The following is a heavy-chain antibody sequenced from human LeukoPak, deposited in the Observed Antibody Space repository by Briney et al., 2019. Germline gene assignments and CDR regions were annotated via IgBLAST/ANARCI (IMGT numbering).Heavy chain of an antibody. CDR1: GLTFSNYA. V-gene: IGHV3-23*01. J-gene: IGHJ4*02. Sequence: SGGSLRLSCAASGLTFSNYAMTWVRQAPGKGLEWVSAISTNGDRTYYADSVKGRFTISRDNAKNSLYLQMNSLRAEDTAVYYCARDLVGQDYDFWSGYSLNPFDYWGQGTLVTVSS. CDR2: ISTNGDRT. CDR3: ARDLVGQDYDFWSGYSLNPFDY. D-gene: IGHD3-3*01.